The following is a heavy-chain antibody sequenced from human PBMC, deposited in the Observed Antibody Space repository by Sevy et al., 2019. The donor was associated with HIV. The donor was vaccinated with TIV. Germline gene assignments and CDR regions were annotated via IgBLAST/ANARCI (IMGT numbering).Heavy chain of an antibody. CDR3: AKDHNLWSEGGFLHH. J-gene: IGHJ1*01. CDR2: ISYDGNNK. CDR1: GFTFSSYA. V-gene: IGHV3-30*18. D-gene: IGHD3-10*01. Sequence: GGSLRLCCAASGFTFSSYAIHWVRQAPGKGLEWVAVISYDGNNKYYADSVQGRFTVSRDNSKNTLYVQMNSLRAEDTAVYYCAKDHNLWSEGGFLHHWGQGTLVTVSS.